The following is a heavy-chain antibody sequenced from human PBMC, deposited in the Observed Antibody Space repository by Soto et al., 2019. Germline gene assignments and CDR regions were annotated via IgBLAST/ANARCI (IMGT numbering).Heavy chain of an antibody. J-gene: IGHJ4*02. D-gene: IGHD3-10*01. V-gene: IGHV4-4*02. CDR2: IYHSGST. CDR3: ARLYDMGGSGSYFSDTDY. CDR1: GGSISSSNW. Sequence: QVQLQESGPGLVKPSGTLSLTCAVSGGSISSSNWWSWVRQPPGKGLEWIGEIYHSGSTNYNPSLKSRVTISVDKSKNQFSLKLSSVTAADTAVYYCARLYDMGGSGSYFSDTDYWGQGTLVTVSS.